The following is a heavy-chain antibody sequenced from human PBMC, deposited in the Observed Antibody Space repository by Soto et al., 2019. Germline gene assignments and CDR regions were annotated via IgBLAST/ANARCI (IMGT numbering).Heavy chain of an antibody. V-gene: IGHV3-30*03. CDR2: TSRDGSEK. J-gene: IGHJ5*02. Sequence: QXQLVESGGGVVQPGRSLRLSCAASGFSFSSYGMHWVXXXXXXXXXXVAATSRDGSEKYYVDSVKGRFTISRDNSENTLFXXXXXXXXXXXXXXXXXXXXXXXXXXXXXDXXGQGTLVTVSS. CDR3: XXXXXXXXXXXXXDX. CDR1: GFSFSSYG.